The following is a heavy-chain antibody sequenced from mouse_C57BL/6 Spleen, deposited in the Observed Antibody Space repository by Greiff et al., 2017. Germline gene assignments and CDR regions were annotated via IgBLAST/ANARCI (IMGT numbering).Heavy chain of an antibody. CDR3: AREDGRSFLDY. CDR2: IYPGSGST. V-gene: IGHV1-55*01. Sequence: VQLQQPGAELVKPGASVQMSCKASGYTFTSYWITWVKQRPGQGLEWIGDIYPGSGSTNYNEKFKSKATLTVDTSSRTAYLQLSRLTSADAAVDYCAREDGRSFLDYWGKGTSVTVSS. CDR1: GYTFTSYW. J-gene: IGHJ4*01. D-gene: IGHD1-1*01.